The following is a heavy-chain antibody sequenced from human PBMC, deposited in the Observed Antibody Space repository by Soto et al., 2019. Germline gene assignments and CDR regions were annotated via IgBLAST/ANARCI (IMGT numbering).Heavy chain of an antibody. V-gene: IGHV1-69*13. CDR3: ARQFDSDTTGYYYAY. CDR2: IMPIFGSA. D-gene: IGHD3-22*01. J-gene: IGHJ4*02. CDR1: GGTFSRNT. Sequence: GXSVKVSCKASGGTFSRNTISWVRQAPGQGLEWMGGIMPIFGSANYAQKFQGRVTITADENTRTVYMELSRLRSEDTAVYYCARQFDSDTTGYYYAYWGQGTLVTVSS.